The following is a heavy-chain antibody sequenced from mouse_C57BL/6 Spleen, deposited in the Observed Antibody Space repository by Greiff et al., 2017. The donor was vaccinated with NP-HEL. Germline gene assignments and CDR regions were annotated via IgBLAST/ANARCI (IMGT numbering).Heavy chain of an antibody. CDR3: ARWLRYFDY. CDR2: IDPSDSDT. CDR1: GYTFTSYW. Sequence: QVQLQQPGAELVMPGASVKLSCKASGYTFTSYWMHWVKQRPGQGLEWIGEIDPSDSDTNYNQKFKGKSTLTVDKSSSTAYMQLSSLTSEDSAVYYCARWLRYFDYWGQGTTLTVSS. D-gene: IGHD2-2*01. J-gene: IGHJ2*01. V-gene: IGHV1-69*01.